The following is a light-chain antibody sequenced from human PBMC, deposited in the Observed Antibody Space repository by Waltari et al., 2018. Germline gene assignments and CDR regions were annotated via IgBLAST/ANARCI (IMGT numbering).Light chain of an antibody. CDR2: DVD. Sequence: QSALTQPRSVSGSPGQSVTISCTGRNNDVGAYNFVSWHQQHPGTAPRVILYDVDQRPSGVPHRFSGFKSGNTASLTISGLQPDDETDYYCSSHAGTYTWVFGGGTKLTVL. CDR1: NNDVGAYNF. CDR3: SSHAGTYTWV. J-gene: IGLJ3*02. V-gene: IGLV2-11*01.